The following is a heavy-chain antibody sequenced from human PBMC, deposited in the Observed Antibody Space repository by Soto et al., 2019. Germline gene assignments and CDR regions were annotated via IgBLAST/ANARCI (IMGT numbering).Heavy chain of an antibody. J-gene: IGHJ6*02. CDR2: ISNDGSNK. V-gene: IGHV3-30-3*01. CDR1: GFTFSSYA. Sequence: GGSLRLSCAASGFTFSSYAMYWVRQAPGKGLEWVAVISNDGSNKDYADSVKGRFTISRDNSKNTLYLQMNSLRAEDTAVYYCVRSFASVNYYYGLDVWGQGTTVTVSS. CDR3: VRSFASVNYYYGLDV.